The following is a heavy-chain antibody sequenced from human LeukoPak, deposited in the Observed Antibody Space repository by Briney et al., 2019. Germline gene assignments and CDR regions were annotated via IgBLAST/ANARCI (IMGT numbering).Heavy chain of an antibody. CDR2: IKQDGSEK. CDR3: ARVRCSSTSCSSIYYYYYYMDV. D-gene: IGHD2-2*01. Sequence: PGGSLRLSCAASGFTFSSYWMGWVRQAPGKGLEWVANIKQDGSEKYYVDSVKGRFTISRDNAKNSLYLQMNSLRAEDTAVYYCARVRCSSTSCSSIYYYYYYMDVWGKGTTVTVSS. V-gene: IGHV3-7*01. CDR1: GFTFSSYW. J-gene: IGHJ6*03.